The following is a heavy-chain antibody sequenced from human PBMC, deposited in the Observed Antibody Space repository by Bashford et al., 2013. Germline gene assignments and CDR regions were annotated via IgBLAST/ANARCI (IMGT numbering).Heavy chain of an antibody. V-gene: IGHV4-59*08. D-gene: IGHD6-13*01. CDR2: IYHTGST. CDR1: SGSITNYY. Sequence: SETLSLTCTVSSGSITNYYWSWIRQPPGKGLEWIGYIYHTGSTNYNPSLKSRVSISVDTPKNQFSLRLSAVTAADTAVYYCARHASYSNFWDWDYWGQGNAGHRLL. J-gene: IGHJ4*02. CDR3: ARHASYSNFWDWDY.